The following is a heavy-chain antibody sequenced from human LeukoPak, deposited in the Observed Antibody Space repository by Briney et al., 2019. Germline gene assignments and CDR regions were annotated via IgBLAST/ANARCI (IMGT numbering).Heavy chain of an antibody. Sequence: GGSLRLSCAASGFIFDNYAMNWVRQAPGKGLEWVSAIIGSGGSTYYADSVKGRFTISRDNSKNTLYLQMNSLRAEDTAVYYCARYTTGHGFDVWGQGTLVTVSS. J-gene: IGHJ4*02. CDR3: ARYTTGHGFDV. CDR2: IIGSGGST. D-gene: IGHD2/OR15-2a*01. CDR1: GFIFDNYA. V-gene: IGHV3-23*01.